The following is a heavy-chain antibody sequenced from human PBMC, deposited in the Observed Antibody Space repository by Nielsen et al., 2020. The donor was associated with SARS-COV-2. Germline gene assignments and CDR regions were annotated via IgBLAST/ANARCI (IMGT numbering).Heavy chain of an antibody. CDR3: ARGVGSKAAIRDNSLGY. CDR2: IGTAGDT. Sequence: ESLKISCAASGFTFSSYDMHWVRQATGKGLEWVSAIGTAGDTYYPGSVKGRFTISRENAKNSLYLQMNSLRAGDTAVYYCARGVGSKAAIRDNSLGYWGQGTLVTVSS. D-gene: IGHD2-2*02. CDR1: GFTFSSYD. V-gene: IGHV3-13*04. J-gene: IGHJ4*02.